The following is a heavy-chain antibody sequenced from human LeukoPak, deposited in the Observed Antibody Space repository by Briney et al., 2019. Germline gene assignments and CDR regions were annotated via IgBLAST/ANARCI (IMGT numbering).Heavy chain of an antibody. CDR2: IKQDGSEK. CDR3: ARVARVVPAAPAYYMDV. Sequence: GGSLRLSCAASGFTFSSYWMSWVRQAPGKGLEWVANIKQDGSEKYYVDSVKGRFTISRDNAKNSLYLQMNSLRAEDTAVYYCARVARVVPAAPAYYMDVWGKGTTVIVSS. D-gene: IGHD2-2*01. J-gene: IGHJ6*03. CDR1: GFTFSSYW. V-gene: IGHV3-7*01.